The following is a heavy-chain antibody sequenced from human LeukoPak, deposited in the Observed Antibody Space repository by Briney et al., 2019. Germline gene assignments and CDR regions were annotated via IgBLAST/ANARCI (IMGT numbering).Heavy chain of an antibody. CDR3: AREAPVTDLTFDY. Sequence: GRSLRLSCAASGFTFSSYAMHWVRQAPGKGLEWVAVISYDGSNKYYADSVKGRFTISRDNSKNTLYLQMNSLRAEDTAVYYCAREAPVTDLTFDYWGQGTLVTVSS. D-gene: IGHD4-17*01. CDR2: ISYDGSNK. CDR1: GFTFSSYA. J-gene: IGHJ4*02. V-gene: IGHV3-30-3*01.